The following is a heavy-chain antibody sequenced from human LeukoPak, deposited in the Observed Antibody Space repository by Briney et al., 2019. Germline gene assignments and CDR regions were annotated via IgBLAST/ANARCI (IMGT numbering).Heavy chain of an antibody. V-gene: IGHV1-69*05. D-gene: IGHD6-19*01. CDR2: INPIFGTA. CDR1: GGTFSSYA. CDR3: PRVSSSGWYYFYD. Sequence: SSVKVSCKASGGTFSSYAISWVRQAPGQGLEWMGRINPIFGTANYAQKFKDRVTITTDESTSTAYMELSSLRSEDTAVYYCPRVSSSGWYYFYDWGQGTLVTVSS. J-gene: IGHJ4*02.